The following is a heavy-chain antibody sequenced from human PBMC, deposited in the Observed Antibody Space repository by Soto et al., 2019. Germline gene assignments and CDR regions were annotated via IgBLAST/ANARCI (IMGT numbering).Heavy chain of an antibody. V-gene: IGHV3-23*01. CDR1: GFTFSSYA. CDR2: ISGSGGST. J-gene: IGHJ4*02. D-gene: IGHD6-19*01. CDR3: AKDVGYSSGWYFDY. Sequence: GGSLRLSCTASGFTFSSYAMSWVRQAPGKGLEWVSAISGSGGSTYYADSVKGRFTISRDNSKNTLYLQMNSLRAEDTAVYYCAKDVGYSSGWYFDYWGQGTLVTVSS.